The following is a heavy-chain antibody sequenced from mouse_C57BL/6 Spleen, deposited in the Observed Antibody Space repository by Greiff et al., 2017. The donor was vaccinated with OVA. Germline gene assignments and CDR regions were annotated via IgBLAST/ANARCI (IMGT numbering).Heavy chain of an antibody. V-gene: IGHV1-82*01. CDR1: GYAFSSSW. J-gene: IGHJ4*01. CDR2: IYPGDGDT. CDR3: TKDYAMDY. Sequence: QVQLKESGPELVKPGASVKISCKASGYAFSSSWMNWVKQRPGKGLEWIGRIYPGDGDTNYNGKFKGKATLTADKSSSTANIQLSSLTSEDSAVYFCTKDYAMDYWGQVTSVTVSS.